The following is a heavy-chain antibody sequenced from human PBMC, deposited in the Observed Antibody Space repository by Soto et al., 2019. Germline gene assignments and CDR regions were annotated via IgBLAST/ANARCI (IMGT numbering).Heavy chain of an antibody. Sequence: GGSLRLSCAASGFTFSSYGMHWVRQAPGKGLEWVAVISYDGSNKYYADSVKGRFTISRDNSKNTLYLQMNSLRAEDTAVYYCAKAGGSCAGRLTLIDYWGQGTLVTVSS. D-gene: IGHD2-15*01. CDR2: ISYDGSNK. CDR3: AKAGGSCAGRLTLIDY. CDR1: GFTFSSYG. V-gene: IGHV3-30*18. J-gene: IGHJ4*02.